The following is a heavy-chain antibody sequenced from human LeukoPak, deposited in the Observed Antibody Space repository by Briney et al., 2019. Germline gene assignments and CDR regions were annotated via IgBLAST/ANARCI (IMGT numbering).Heavy chain of an antibody. V-gene: IGHV4-59*01. D-gene: IGHD1-26*01. CDR3: ARDYRELLRDLSGGPSLYYYYYGMDV. Sequence: SETLSLTCTVSGGSISSYYWSWIRQPPGKGLEWIGYIYYSGSTNYNPSLKSRVTISVDTSKNQFSLKLSSVTAADTAVYYCARDYRELLRDLSGGPSLYYYYYGMDVWGQGTTVTVSS. CDR1: GGSISSYY. CDR2: IYYSGST. J-gene: IGHJ6*02.